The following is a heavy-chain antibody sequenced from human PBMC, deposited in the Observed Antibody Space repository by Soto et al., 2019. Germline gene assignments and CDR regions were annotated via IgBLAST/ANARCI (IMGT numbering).Heavy chain of an antibody. CDR3: ARGGEYYDSSPTGENGDAFDI. CDR2: IYHSGST. CDR1: GGSISSGGYS. D-gene: IGHD3-22*01. J-gene: IGHJ3*02. V-gene: IGHV4-30-2*01. Sequence: QLQLQESGSGLVKPSQTLSLTCAVSGGSISSGGYSWSWIRQPPGKGLEWIGYIYHSGSTYYTPSLKSRVTISVDRSKNQFSLKLSSVTAADTAVYYCARGGEYYDSSPTGENGDAFDIWGQGTMVTVSS.